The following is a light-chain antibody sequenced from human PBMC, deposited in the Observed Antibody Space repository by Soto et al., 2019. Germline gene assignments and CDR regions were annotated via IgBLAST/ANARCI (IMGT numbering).Light chain of an antibody. V-gene: IGKV2-28*01. J-gene: IGKJ1*01. Sequence: DIVMTQSPLSLPVTPGEPASISCRSSQSLLHSKGYNYLDWYLQKPGQSPQLLIFLGSNRASGVPDRFSGSGSGTDFTLKISRVEAEDVGVYYCMQALQTPWTFGQGTKVEI. CDR2: LGS. CDR1: QSLLHSKGYNY. CDR3: MQALQTPWT.